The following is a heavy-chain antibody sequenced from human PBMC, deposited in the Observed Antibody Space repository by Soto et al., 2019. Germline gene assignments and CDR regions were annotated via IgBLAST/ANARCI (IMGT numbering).Heavy chain of an antibody. Sequence: EVQLVQSGGGLVQPGGSLRLSCAASGFTFSDHYMDWVRQAPGKGLEWVGRGRNKANSYTTEYAASVKGRFTVSRDDSKNLLFLQLNSLNTEDTAVYYCIRGGTSQNSYYWHMDVWGQGTTVTVSS. J-gene: IGHJ6*03. D-gene: IGHD2-15*01. CDR1: GFTFSDHY. V-gene: IGHV3-72*01. CDR3: IRGGTSQNSYYWHMDV. CDR2: GRNKANSYTT.